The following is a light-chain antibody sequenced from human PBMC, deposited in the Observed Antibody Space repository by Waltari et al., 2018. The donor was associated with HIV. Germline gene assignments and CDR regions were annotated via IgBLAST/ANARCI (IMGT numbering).Light chain of an antibody. CDR2: KAS. CDR1: QNVSSW. V-gene: IGKV1-5*03. Sequence: DIQMTQSPSTLSASSGDRVTINCRASQNVSSWLAWYQQKSGKAPKLLIYKASALEFGVPSRFSGSGSGADFTLVISSLQPDDFATYCCQQYTTFPWTFGQGTKVEIK. J-gene: IGKJ1*01. CDR3: QQYTTFPWT.